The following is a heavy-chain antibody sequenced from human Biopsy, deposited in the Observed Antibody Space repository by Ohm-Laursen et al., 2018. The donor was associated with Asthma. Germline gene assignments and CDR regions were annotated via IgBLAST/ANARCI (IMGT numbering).Heavy chain of an antibody. D-gene: IGHD3-22*01. Sequence: GSLRLSCAASGFTFRDYYMTWIRQAPGKGLEWVAYISSRGSNIFYADSVKGRFTISRDNAKKSLFLEMNSLTVEDTAVYYCAKGYYYDSSGFDYWGQGTLVTVSS. V-gene: IGHV3-11*01. CDR1: GFTFRDYY. CDR3: AKGYYYDSSGFDY. CDR2: ISSRGSNI. J-gene: IGHJ4*02.